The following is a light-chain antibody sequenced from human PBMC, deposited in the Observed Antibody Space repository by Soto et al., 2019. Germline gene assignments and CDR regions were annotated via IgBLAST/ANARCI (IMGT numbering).Light chain of an antibody. V-gene: IGLV6-57*02. CDR1: GGTIASSY. Sequence: NFMLTQPHSVSESPGKTVTISCTGSGGTIASSYVQWYQKRPGSAPTTVIYEDTQRPSGVPDRFSGSIDSSSNSASLTISGLKTEDEADYYCHSYTTHGQGVFGGGTKLTVL. J-gene: IGLJ2*01. CDR2: EDT. CDR3: HSYTTHGQGV.